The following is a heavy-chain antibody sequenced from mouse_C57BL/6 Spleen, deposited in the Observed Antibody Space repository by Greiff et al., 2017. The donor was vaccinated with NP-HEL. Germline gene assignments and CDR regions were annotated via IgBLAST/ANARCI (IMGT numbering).Heavy chain of an antibody. J-gene: IGHJ3*01. V-gene: IGHV1-82*01. CDR1: GYAFSSSW. CDR2: IYPGDGDT. D-gene: IGHD2-5*01. CDR3: ASYSNYEAWFAY. Sequence: VQLQQSGPELVKPGASVKISCKASGYAFSSSWMNWVKQRPGKGLEWIGRIYPGDGDTNYNGKFKGKATLTADKSSSTAYMQLSSLTSEDSAVYFCASYSNYEAWFAYWGQGTLVTVSA.